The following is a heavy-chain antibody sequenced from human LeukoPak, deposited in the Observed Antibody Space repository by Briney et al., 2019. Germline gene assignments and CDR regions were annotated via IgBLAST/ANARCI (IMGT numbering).Heavy chain of an antibody. J-gene: IGHJ5*02. D-gene: IGHD6-13*01. V-gene: IGHV6-1*01. CDR2: TYYRSKWYN. Sequence: SQTLSLTCAISGDSVSSNSAAWNWIRQSPSRGLEWLVRTYYRSKWYNDYAVSVKSRISINPDTYKNQFSLQLNSVTPEDTAVYYCAREGSRDSSSWYWFDPWGQGTLVTVSS. CDR3: AREGSRDSSSWYWFDP. CDR1: GDSVSSNSAA.